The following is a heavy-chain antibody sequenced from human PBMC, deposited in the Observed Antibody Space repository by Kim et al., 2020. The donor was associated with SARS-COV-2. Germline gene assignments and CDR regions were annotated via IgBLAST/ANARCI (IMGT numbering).Heavy chain of an antibody. J-gene: IGHJ5*02. CDR1: GYTFTSYA. CDR2: INTNTGNP. D-gene: IGHD3-10*01. V-gene: IGHV7-4-1*02. CDR3: ARGWGLSRKNGGCRELLSIRSPQNKPNNWFDP. Sequence: ASVKVSCKASGYTFTSYAMNWVRQAPGQGLEWMGWINTNTGNPTYAQGFTGRFVFSLDTSVSTAYLQISSLMAEDTAAYYCARGWGLSRKNGGCRELLSIRSPQNKPNNWFDPWGQRTMVPVSS.